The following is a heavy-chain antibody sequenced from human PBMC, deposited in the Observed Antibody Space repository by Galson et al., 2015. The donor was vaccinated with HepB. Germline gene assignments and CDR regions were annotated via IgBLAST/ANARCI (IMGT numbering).Heavy chain of an antibody. CDR1: GGTFSKFT. CDR2: IIPIIGIT. CDR3: ARDKAPYCGGDCSHPMSLFDY. D-gene: IGHD2-21*02. Sequence: SVKVSCKASGGTFSKFTFSWVRQAPGQGLEWMGRIIPIIGITNYAQKFQGRVTITADKSTSTAYMELRSLRSDDTAVYYCARDKAPYCGGDCSHPMSLFDYWGQGTLVTVSS. J-gene: IGHJ4*02. V-gene: IGHV1-69*04.